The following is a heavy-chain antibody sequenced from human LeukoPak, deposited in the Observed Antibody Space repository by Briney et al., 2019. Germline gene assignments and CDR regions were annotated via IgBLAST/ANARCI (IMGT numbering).Heavy chain of an antibody. D-gene: IGHD2-2*01. V-gene: IGHV5-51*01. CDR1: GYRFTDSW. CDR2: INPGDSDS. J-gene: IGHJ5*01. Sequence: GESLKISCKGSGYRFTDSWIAWVGQMPGKALGGLGIINPGDSDSRYSPSFQGQVTFSADKSISTAYLQWSSLKASDTAMYYCARRSYCYSTSCHGYWFDSWGQGTLVTVSS. CDR3: ARRSYCYSTSCHGYWFDS.